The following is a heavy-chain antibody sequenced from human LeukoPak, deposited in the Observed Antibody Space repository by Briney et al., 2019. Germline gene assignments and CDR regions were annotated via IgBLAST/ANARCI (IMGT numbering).Heavy chain of an antibody. Sequence: SETLSLTCAVYGGSFSGYYWSWIRQPPGKGLEWIGEINHSGSTNCNPSLKSRVTISVDTSKNQFSLKLSSVTAADTAVYYCARGDHYDSSGYYACWFDPWGQGTLVTVSS. CDR3: ARGDHYDSSGYYACWFDP. V-gene: IGHV4-34*01. CDR2: INHSGST. J-gene: IGHJ5*02. D-gene: IGHD3-22*01. CDR1: GGSFSGYY.